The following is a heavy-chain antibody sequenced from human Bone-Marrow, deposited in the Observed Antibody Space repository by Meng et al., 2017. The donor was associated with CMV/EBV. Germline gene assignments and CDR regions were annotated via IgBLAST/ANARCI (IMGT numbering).Heavy chain of an antibody. D-gene: IGHD2-2*01. CDR1: GFTFSSYG. V-gene: IGHV3-30*02. Sequence: SCKASGFTFSSYGMHWVRQAPGKGLEWVAFIRYDGSNKYYADSVKGRFTISRDNSKNTLYLQMNSLRAEDTAVYYCAKARVIYCSSTSCYWPDAFDIWGQGTMVTVSS. J-gene: IGHJ3*02. CDR3: AKARVIYCSSTSCYWPDAFDI. CDR2: IRYDGSNK.